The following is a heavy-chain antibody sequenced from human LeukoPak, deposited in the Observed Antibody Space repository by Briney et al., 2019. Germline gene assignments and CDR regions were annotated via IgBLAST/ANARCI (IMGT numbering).Heavy chain of an antibody. CDR3: ARAGDWNDPPA. CDR1: GGSFSGYY. Sequence: PSETLSLTCAVYGGSFSGYYWSWIRQPPGKGLEWIGEINHSGSTNYNPSLKSRVTMSIDTSKNQFSLNLSSVTTADTAVYYCARAGDWNDPPAWGQGTLVTVSS. CDR2: INHSGST. D-gene: IGHD1-1*01. V-gene: IGHV4-34*01. J-gene: IGHJ5*02.